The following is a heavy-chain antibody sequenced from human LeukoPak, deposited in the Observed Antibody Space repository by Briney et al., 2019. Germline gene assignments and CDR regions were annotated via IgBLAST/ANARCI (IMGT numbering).Heavy chain of an antibody. D-gene: IGHD3-9*01. Sequence: ASMKVSCKASGYTFTSYDINWVRQATGQGLEWMGWMNPNSGNTGYAQKFQGRVTMTRNTSISTAYMELSSLRSEDTAVYYCASGILTGYYVNYYYYGMDVWGQGTTVTVSS. J-gene: IGHJ6*02. CDR2: MNPNSGNT. CDR3: ASGILTGYYVNYYYYGMDV. CDR1: GYTFTSYD. V-gene: IGHV1-8*01.